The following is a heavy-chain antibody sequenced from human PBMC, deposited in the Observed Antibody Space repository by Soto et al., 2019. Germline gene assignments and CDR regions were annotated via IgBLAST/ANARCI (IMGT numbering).Heavy chain of an antibody. V-gene: IGHV4-31*03. D-gene: IGHD1-26*01. CDR1: GGSISSGGYY. CDR2: IYYSGST. J-gene: IGHJ5*02. Sequence: QVQLQESGPGLVKPSQTLSLTCTVSGGSISSGGYYWSWIRQHPGKGLEWIGYIYYSGSTYYNPSLKSRVTISVDTSKHQFSLKLSSVTAAETAVYYWARGQKWELGGGGNWFDPWGQGTLVTVSS. CDR3: ARGQKWELGGGGNWFDP.